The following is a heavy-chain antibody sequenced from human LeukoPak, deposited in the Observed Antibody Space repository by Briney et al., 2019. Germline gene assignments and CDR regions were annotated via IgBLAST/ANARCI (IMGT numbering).Heavy chain of an antibody. Sequence: GGSLRLSCAASGFTFRSYEMNWVRQAPGKGLEWVSYITSSGSTIYYADSVKGRFTISRDNAKNPLYLQMNSLRAEDTAVYYCARANYYDISGYDYWGQGTLVTVSS. CDR2: ITSSGSTI. CDR1: GFTFRSYE. CDR3: ARANYYDISGYDY. V-gene: IGHV3-48*03. J-gene: IGHJ4*02. D-gene: IGHD3-22*01.